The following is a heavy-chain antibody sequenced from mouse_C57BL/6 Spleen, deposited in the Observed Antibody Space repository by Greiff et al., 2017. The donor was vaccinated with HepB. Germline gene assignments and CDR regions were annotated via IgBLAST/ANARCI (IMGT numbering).Heavy chain of an antibody. CDR1: GYTFTSYW. Sequence: VQLQQPGAELVKPGASVKMSCKASGYTFTSYWITWVKQRPGQGLEWIGDIYPGSGSTNYNEKFKSKATLTVDTSSSTAYMQLSSLTSEDSAVYDCASFMDGYYSWFSYRGQGTLVTFSA. CDR2: IYPGSGST. V-gene: IGHV1-55*01. CDR3: ASFMDGYYSWFSY. J-gene: IGHJ3*01. D-gene: IGHD2-3*01.